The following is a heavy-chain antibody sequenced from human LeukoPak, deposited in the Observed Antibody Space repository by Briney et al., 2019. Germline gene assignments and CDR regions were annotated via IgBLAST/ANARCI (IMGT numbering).Heavy chain of an antibody. CDR2: IYYSGST. J-gene: IGHJ2*01. Sequence: SETLSLTCTVSGGSVSSGSYYWSWIRQPPGKGLEWTGYIYYSGSTNYNPSLKSRVTISVDTSKNRFSLKLSSVTAADTAVYYCARVHSSSWYNSWYFDLWGRGTLVTVSS. CDR1: GGSVSSGSYY. V-gene: IGHV4-61*01. D-gene: IGHD6-13*01. CDR3: ARVHSSSWYNSWYFDL.